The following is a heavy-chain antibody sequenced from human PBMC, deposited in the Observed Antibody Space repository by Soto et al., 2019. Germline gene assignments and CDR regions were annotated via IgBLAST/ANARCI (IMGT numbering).Heavy chain of an antibody. CDR2: IYYSGST. CDR3: ARAHTSHQFRFLEPHYFDY. D-gene: IGHD3-3*01. CDR1: GGSISSYY. Sequence: SETLSLTCTVSGGSISSYYWSWIRQPPGKGLEWIGYIYYSGSTNYNPSLKSRVTISVDTSKNQFSLKLSSVTAADTAVYYCARAHTSHQFRFLEPHYFDYWGQGTLVTVS. V-gene: IGHV4-59*01. J-gene: IGHJ4*02.